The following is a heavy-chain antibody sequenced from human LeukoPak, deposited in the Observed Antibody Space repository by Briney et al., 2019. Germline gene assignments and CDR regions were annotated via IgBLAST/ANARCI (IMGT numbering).Heavy chain of an antibody. V-gene: IGHV3-48*03. CDR3: ARDGAPDAHCSSSSCAIR. CDR2: ISRNSRTT. Sequence: PLGGSLRLSCAVSGSDFSSHNFHWVRQAPGKGLEWVSFISRNSRTTYYADSVKGRFTISRDDAKNLVYLQMNSLGVEDTAVYYCARDGAPDAHCSSSSCAIRWGQGTLVTVSS. CDR1: GSDFSSHN. J-gene: IGHJ4*02. D-gene: IGHD2-2*01.